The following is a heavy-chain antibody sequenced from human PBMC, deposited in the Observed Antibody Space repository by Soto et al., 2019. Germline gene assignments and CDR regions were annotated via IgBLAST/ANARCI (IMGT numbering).Heavy chain of an antibody. Sequence: QVQLVQSGAEVKKPGASVKVSCKASGYTFTSYDINWVRQATGQGLEWMGWMNPNSGNTVYAQKFQGRGTMTRNTSISTAYMELSSLRSEDTAVYYCAREHSSSWRFDYWGQGTLVTASS. CDR2: MNPNSGNT. CDR1: GYTFTSYD. CDR3: AREHSSSWRFDY. V-gene: IGHV1-8*01. J-gene: IGHJ4*02. D-gene: IGHD6-13*01.